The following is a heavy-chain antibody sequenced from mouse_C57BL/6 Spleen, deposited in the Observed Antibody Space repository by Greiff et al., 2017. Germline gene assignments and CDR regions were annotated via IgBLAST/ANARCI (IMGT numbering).Heavy chain of an antibody. CDR2: INPYNGDT. V-gene: IGHV1-20*01. Sequence: EVQLQQSGPELVKPGDSVKISCKASGYSFTGYFMNWVMQSHGKSLEWIGRINPYNGDTFYNQKFKGKATLTVDKSSSTAHMELRSLTSEDSAVYYCARDSVRNYFDYWGQGTTLTVSS. CDR1: GYSFTGYF. J-gene: IGHJ2*01. CDR3: ARDSVRNYFDY. D-gene: IGHD2-2*01.